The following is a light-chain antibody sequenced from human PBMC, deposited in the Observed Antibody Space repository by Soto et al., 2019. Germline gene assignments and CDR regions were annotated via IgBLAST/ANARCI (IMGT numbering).Light chain of an antibody. CDR2: GAS. J-gene: IGKJ5*01. Sequence: EIVMTQTPATQSVSPGERATLSCRASQSVSSSLAWYQQKPGQAPRLLIYGASTRATGFPARFSGSGSGTEFTLTISSLQSEDFAVYYCQQYNNWPPTFGQGTRLEIK. CDR1: QSVSSS. CDR3: QQYNNWPPT. V-gene: IGKV3-15*01.